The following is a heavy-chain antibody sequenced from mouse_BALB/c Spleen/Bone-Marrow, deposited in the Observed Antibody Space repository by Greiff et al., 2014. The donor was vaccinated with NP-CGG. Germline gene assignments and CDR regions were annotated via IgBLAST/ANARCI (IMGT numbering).Heavy chain of an antibody. Sequence: VKPGASVKMSCKASGYTFTSYVMHWVKQKPGQGLEWIGYINPYNDGTKYNEKFKGKATLTSDKSSSTAYMELSSLTSEDSAVYYCARKVWYYAMDYWGQGTSVTVSS. V-gene: IGHV1-14*01. CDR1: GYTFTSYV. D-gene: IGHD2-10*02. CDR3: ARKVWYYAMDY. J-gene: IGHJ4*01. CDR2: INPYNDGT.